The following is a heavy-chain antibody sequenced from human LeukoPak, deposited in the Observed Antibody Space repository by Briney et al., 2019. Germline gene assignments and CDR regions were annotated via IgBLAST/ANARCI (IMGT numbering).Heavy chain of an antibody. J-gene: IGHJ4*02. CDR2: ISSSSSTI. Sequence: PGGSLRLSCAASGFTFSSYSMNWVRQAPGKGLEWVSYISSSSSTIYYAASVKGRFTISRDNAKNSLYLQMISLRAEDTAAYYCARSSGPYYYDSSGYYRFDYWGQGTLVTVSS. V-gene: IGHV3-48*01. CDR3: ARSSGPYYYDSSGYYRFDY. CDR1: GFTFSSYS. D-gene: IGHD3-22*01.